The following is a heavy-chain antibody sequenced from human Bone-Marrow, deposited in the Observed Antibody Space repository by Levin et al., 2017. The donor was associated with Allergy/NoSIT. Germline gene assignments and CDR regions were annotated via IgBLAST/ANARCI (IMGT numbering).Heavy chain of an antibody. CDR3: ARALYYFNSSAYYSVVGGFDY. CDR2: IKQDGSEK. CDR1: GFTFSSYW. J-gene: IGHJ4*02. D-gene: IGHD3-22*01. V-gene: IGHV3-7*01. Sequence: SCAASGFTFSSYWMSWVRQAPGKGLEWVANIKQDGSEKYYVDSVKGRFTISRDNAKNSLYLQMNSLRAEDTAVYYCARALYYFNSSAYYSVVGGFDYWGQGTLVTVSS.